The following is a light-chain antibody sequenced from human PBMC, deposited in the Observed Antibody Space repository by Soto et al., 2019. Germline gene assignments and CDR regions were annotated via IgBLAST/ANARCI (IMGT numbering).Light chain of an antibody. CDR2: DAS. J-gene: IGKJ2*01. Sequence: PGERASLSCRASQSISGRYLAWYQQKPGQAPRLLIYDASSRATGIPARFSGSGSGTEFTLTISSLESEDFAVYYCQQYNNWPLYTFGQGTKLEIK. CDR3: QQYNNWPLYT. V-gene: IGKV3D-15*01. CDR1: QSISGRY.